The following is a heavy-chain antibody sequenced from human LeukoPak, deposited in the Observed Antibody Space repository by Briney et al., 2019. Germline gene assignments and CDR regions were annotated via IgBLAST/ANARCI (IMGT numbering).Heavy chain of an antibody. V-gene: IGHV3-30*02. CDR3: AKGRDYYGSGSYVY. J-gene: IGHJ4*02. CDR2: IRYDGSNK. Sequence: PGGSLRLSCAASGFTFSTYGMHWVRQAPGKGLEWVAFIRYDGSNKYYADSVKGRFTISRDNSKNTLYLQMNSLRAEDTAVYYCAKGRDYYGSGSYVYWGQGTLVTVSS. D-gene: IGHD3-10*01. CDR1: GFTFSTYG.